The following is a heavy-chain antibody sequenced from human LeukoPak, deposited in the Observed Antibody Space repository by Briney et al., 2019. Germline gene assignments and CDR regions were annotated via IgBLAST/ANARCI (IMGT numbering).Heavy chain of an antibody. D-gene: IGHD2-15*01. J-gene: IGHJ4*02. V-gene: IGHV3-21*01. CDR3: ARVLEDIVVVVADY. CDR1: GFTFSSYS. CDR2: ISSSSSYI. Sequence: PGRTLRLSCAASGFTFSSYSMNWVRQAPGPGLKWVSSISSSSSYIYYADTVKGRFTISRAYAKTSTYLHMNRLRAEDTAVYYCARVLEDIVVVVADYWGQGTLVTVSS.